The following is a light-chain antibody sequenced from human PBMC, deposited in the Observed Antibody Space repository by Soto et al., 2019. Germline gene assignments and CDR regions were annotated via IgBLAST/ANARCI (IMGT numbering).Light chain of an antibody. Sequence: EIVMTQYPATLSVSPGERAALSCRASQSVSSNLAWYQQKPGQAPRLLIYGASTRATGIPARFSGSGSGTEFTLTISSLQSEDFAVYYCQQYNNWWTFGQGTKVAIK. CDR3: QQYNNWWT. J-gene: IGKJ1*01. CDR2: GAS. CDR1: QSVSSN. V-gene: IGKV3-15*01.